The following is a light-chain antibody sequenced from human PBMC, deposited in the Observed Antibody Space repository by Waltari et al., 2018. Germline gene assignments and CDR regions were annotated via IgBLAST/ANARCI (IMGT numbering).Light chain of an antibody. V-gene: IGKV1-5*03. Sequence: DIQMTQSPSTLSASVGDRVTITCRASQSISSWLAWYQPKPGKAPKRLIYKASSLESGVPSRFSGSGSGTEFTLTISSLQPDEFATYHCQQYKSYWTFGQGTKVEIK. J-gene: IGKJ1*01. CDR3: QQYKSYWT. CDR1: QSISSW. CDR2: KAS.